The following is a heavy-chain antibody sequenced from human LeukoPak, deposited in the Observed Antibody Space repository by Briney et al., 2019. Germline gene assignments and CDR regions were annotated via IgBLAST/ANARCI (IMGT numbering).Heavy chain of an antibody. Sequence: SETLSLTCTVSGGSTNNYYWSWIRQPPGKGLEYIGYIYYSGSANYNPSLKSRVTISVDPSKNQFSLKLSSVTAADTAVYYCARNGDYYEKSGYYYLFDFWGQGTLVTVSS. J-gene: IGHJ4*02. D-gene: IGHD3-22*01. CDR1: GGSTNNYY. CDR3: ARNGDYYEKSGYYYLFDF. V-gene: IGHV4-59*01. CDR2: IYYSGSA.